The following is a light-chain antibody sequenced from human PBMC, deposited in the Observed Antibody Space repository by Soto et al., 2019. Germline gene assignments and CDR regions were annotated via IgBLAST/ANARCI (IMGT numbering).Light chain of an antibody. J-gene: IGKJ1*01. CDR2: GAS. V-gene: IGKV3-20*01. CDR3: QQYCSSLTLT. Sequence: EIVLTRSPGTLSLSPGERATLSCRASQSVSSSYLAWYQQKPGQAPRLLIYGASSRATGIPDRFSGSGSGTDFTLTISRTQPEDFAVDYCQQYCSSLTLTFGQGTKVEIK. CDR1: QSVSSSY.